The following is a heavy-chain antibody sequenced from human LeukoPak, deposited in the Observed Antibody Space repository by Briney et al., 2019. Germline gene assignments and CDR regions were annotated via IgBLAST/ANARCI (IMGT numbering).Heavy chain of an antibody. V-gene: IGHV3-48*01. Sequence: PGGSLRLSCAASGFTFSTYSMNWVRQAPGKGLEWVSYISSSSNTIYYADSVKGRFTISRDNAKNSLYLQMNSLRAEDTAVYYSAREASGYPDYWGQGTLVTVSS. CDR1: GFTFSTYS. D-gene: IGHD5-12*01. CDR2: ISSSSNTI. CDR3: AREASGYPDY. J-gene: IGHJ4*02.